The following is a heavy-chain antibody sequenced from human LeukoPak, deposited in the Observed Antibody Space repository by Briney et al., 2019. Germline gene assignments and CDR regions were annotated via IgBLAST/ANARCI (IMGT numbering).Heavy chain of an antibody. D-gene: IGHD3-22*01. J-gene: IGHJ5*02. Sequence: RCLRLSFAASGFPFSSYGMHWVRQAPGKGLEWVAVISYDGSNKYYADSVKGRFTISRDNSKNTLYLQMNSLRAEDTAVYYCAKVDYYDSSGLVDHWGQGTLVTVSS. CDR3: AKVDYYDSSGLVDH. CDR1: GFPFSSYG. V-gene: IGHV3-30*18. CDR2: ISYDGSNK.